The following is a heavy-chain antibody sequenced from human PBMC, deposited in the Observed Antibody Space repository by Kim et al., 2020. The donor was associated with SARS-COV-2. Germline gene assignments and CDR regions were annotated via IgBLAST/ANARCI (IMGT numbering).Heavy chain of an antibody. CDR2: IYHSGST. J-gene: IGHJ6*02. CDR3: AGGGTLRGTYYYYGMDV. Sequence: SETLSLTCAVSGGSISSSNWWSWVRQPPGKGLEWIGEIYHSGSTNYNPSLKSRVTISVDKSKNQFSLKLSSVTAADTAVYYCAGGGTLRGTYYYYGMDVWGQGTTVTVSS. CDR1: GGSISSSNW. V-gene: IGHV4-4*02. D-gene: IGHD1-1*01.